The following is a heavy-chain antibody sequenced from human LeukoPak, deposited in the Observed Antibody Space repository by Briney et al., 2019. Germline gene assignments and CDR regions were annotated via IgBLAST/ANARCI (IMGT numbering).Heavy chain of an antibody. V-gene: IGHV4-39*01. J-gene: IGHJ4*02. CDR2: MYDSGST. Sequence: SETLSLTCSVSGDAITGSSYYWGWIRQPPGKGLEWIGSMYDSGSTYSNPSLKSRVTMSADTSKNQFSLKLSSVSAADTAVYYCPRQYYDNTGYYYLDYWGQGTLVTVSS. D-gene: IGHD3-22*01. CDR1: GDAITGSSYY. CDR3: PRQYYDNTGYYYLDY.